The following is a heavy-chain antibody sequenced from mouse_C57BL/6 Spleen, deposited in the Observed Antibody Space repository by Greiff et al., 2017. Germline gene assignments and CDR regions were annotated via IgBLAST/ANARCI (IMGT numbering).Heavy chain of an antibody. CDR3: TGSWFAY. Sequence: VKLMESGAELVRPGASVTLSCKASGYTFTDYEMHWVKQTPVHGLAWIGAIDPETGGTAYNQKFKGKAILTADKSSSTAYMELRSLTSEDSAVYYCTGSWFAYWGQVTLVTVSA. CDR1: GYTFTDYE. J-gene: IGHJ3*01. CDR2: IDPETGGT. V-gene: IGHV1-15*01.